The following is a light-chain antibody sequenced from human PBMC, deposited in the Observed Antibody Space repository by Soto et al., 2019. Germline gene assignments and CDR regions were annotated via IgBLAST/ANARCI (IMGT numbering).Light chain of an antibody. Sequence: IQMTPSPSSLSASVGDRVTITCRASQSLSSYLNWYQQNPGNAPKLLIYAASSLQSGVPSRFSGSGSGTDFTLTISSLQPEDFATYYCQQSYSTPHTVGQGTKLEIK. J-gene: IGKJ2*01. CDR1: QSLSSY. V-gene: IGKV1-39*01. CDR3: QQSYSTPHT. CDR2: AAS.